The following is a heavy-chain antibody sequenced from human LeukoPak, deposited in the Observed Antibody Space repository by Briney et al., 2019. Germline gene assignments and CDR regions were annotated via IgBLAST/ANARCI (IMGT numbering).Heavy chain of an antibody. Sequence: SVKVSCKASGGTFSSYAISWVRQAPGQGPEWMGGIIPIFGTANYAQKFQGRVTITADESTSTAYMELSSLRSEDTAVYYCARDGCSSTSCYRRGADAFDIWGQGTMVTVSS. V-gene: IGHV1-69*13. J-gene: IGHJ3*02. D-gene: IGHD2-2*01. CDR2: IIPIFGTA. CDR3: ARDGCSSTSCYRRGADAFDI. CDR1: GGTFSSYA.